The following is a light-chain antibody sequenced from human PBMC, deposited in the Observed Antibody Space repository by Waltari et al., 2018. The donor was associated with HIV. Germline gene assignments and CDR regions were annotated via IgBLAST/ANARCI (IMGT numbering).Light chain of an antibody. CDR1: ALPKKH. CDR2: VDT. J-gene: IGLJ3*02. Sequence: SYELPQPPSVSVSPGQTARITCSGAALPKKHDSWYQQKSGQAPVLVIYVDTKRPSGIPERFSGSSSGTMATLTISGAQVEDEADYYCYSTDSSGNHRVFGGGTKLTVL. CDR3: YSTDSSGNHRV. V-gene: IGLV3-10*01.